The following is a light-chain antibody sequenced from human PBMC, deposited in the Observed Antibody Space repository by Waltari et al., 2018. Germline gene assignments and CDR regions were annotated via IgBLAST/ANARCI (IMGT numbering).Light chain of an antibody. CDR2: VGTGGIVG. CDR1: SGYSNYQ. CDR3: GADHGSGSNFVVV. Sequence: QPVLTQPPSASASLGASVTLTCSLRSGYSNYQVDWYQQRPGKGPRFVMRVGTGGIVGSKGDGIPDRFSVLGSGLNRYLTIKNIQEEDESDYHCGADHGSGSNFVVVFGGGTKLTVL. J-gene: IGLJ2*01. V-gene: IGLV9-49*01.